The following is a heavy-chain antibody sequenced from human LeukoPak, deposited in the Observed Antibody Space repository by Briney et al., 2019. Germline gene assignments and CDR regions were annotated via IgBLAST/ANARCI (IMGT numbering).Heavy chain of an antibody. Sequence: PGGSLRLSCAASGLTFSSYNMNWVRQAPGKGPEWVAYITASDTTKYYADSVKGRFTIPRDNAKNSLYLQMNSLRAEDTAVYYCARERDYFDSSAYVNWYLDLWGRGTLVTVSS. CDR3: ARERDYFDSSAYVNWYLDL. CDR1: GLTFSSYN. CDR2: ITASDTTK. D-gene: IGHD3-22*01. J-gene: IGHJ2*01. V-gene: IGHV3-48*04.